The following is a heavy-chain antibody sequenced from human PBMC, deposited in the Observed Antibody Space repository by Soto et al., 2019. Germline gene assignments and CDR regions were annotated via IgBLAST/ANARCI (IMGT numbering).Heavy chain of an antibody. D-gene: IGHD3-3*01. J-gene: IGHJ4*02. CDR2: IYYSGST. CDR1: GGSISSSSYY. V-gene: IGHV4-39*01. CDR3: ARQRYDFWSGYPDYDY. Sequence: QLQLQESGPGLVKPSETLSLTCTVSGGSISSSSYYWGWIRQPPGKGLEWIGSIYYSGSTYYNPSLKSRVTTSVDTSKTQFSLKLSSVTAADTAVYYCARQRYDFWSGYPDYDYWGQGTLVTVSS.